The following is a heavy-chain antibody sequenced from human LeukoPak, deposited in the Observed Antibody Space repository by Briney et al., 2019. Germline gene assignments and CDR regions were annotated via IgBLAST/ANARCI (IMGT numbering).Heavy chain of an antibody. V-gene: IGHV4-39*01. J-gene: IGHJ4*02. CDR2: IHYSGST. D-gene: IGHD1-14*01. CDR3: ARTGVLTADY. CDR1: GGSISSSSYY. Sequence: PSETLSLTCTVSGGSISSSSYYWGWIRQPPGKGLEWIGSIHYSGSTYYNPSLKSRVTISVDTSKNQFSLKLSSVTAADTAVYYCARTGVLTADYWGQGTLVTVSS.